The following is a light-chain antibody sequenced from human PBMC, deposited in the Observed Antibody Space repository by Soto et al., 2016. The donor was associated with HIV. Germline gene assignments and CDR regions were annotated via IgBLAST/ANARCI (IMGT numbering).Light chain of an antibody. J-gene: IGLJ3*02. CDR3: QSVDSSGTYRV. Sequence: SYELTQPPSVSVSPGQTARITCSGDALPKQYACWYQQKPGQAPVLVIYRDIERPSGIPERFSGSSSGTTVTLTISGVQAEDDADYYCQSVDSSGTYRVFGGGTKLTVL. CDR2: RDI. CDR1: ALPKQY. V-gene: IGLV3-25*03.